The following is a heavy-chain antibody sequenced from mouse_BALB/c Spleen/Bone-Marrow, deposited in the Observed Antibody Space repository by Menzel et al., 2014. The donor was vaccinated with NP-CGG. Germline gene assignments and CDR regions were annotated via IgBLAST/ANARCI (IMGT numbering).Heavy chain of an antibody. CDR1: GFTFTDYY. CDR2: IRHKANGYTT. V-gene: IGHV7-3*02. J-gene: IGHJ1*01. Sequence: EVKLVESGGGLVQPGGSLKLSCAISGFTFTDYYMSWVRQPPGKALEWLGFIRHKANGYTTEYSTSVKGRFTISRDNSQCILYLQMNTLRAEDSATYYCSRDTASNIYWYFDVWGAGTTVTVSS. CDR3: SRDTASNIYWYFDV. D-gene: IGHD2-5*01.